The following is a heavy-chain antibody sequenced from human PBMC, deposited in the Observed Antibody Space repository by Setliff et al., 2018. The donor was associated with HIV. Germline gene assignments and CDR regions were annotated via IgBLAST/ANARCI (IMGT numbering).Heavy chain of an antibody. V-gene: IGHV4-39*01. CDR3: ARVVDADYLDY. J-gene: IGHJ4*02. CDR1: GGAFNTSSSY. CDR2: IFYSGSA. D-gene: IGHD2-15*01. Sequence: SETLSLTCTVSGGAFNTSSSYWGWIRQPPGKGLEYIGGIFYSGSAYYNPSLKSRVTISVDTSKNQFSLKLNSVTAADTAMYYCARVVDADYLDYWGQGTPVTVSS.